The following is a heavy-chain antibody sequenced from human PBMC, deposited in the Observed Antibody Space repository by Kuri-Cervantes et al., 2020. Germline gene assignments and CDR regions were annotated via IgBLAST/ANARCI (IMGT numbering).Heavy chain of an antibody. CDR1: GGSFSGYY. Sequence: SQTLSLTCAVYGGSFSGYYWSWIRQPPGKRLEWIGEINHSGSTNYNPSLKSRVTISVDTSKNQFSLKLSSVTAADTAVYYCVRDLYGAGPFWGQGTLVTVSS. CDR3: VRDLYGAGPF. CDR2: INHSGST. D-gene: IGHD4-17*01. J-gene: IGHJ4*02. V-gene: IGHV4-34*01.